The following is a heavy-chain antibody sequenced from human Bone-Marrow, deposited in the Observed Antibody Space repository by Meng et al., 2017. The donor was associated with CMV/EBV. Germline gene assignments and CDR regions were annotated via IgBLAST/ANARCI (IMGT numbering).Heavy chain of an antibody. CDR3: ARGALLWFGEFYYFDY. V-gene: IGHV3-21*01. CDR2: ISSSSSYI. D-gene: IGHD3-10*01. Sequence: GESLKISCAASGFTFSSYSMNWVRQAPGKGLEWVSSISSSSSYIYYAGSVKGRFTISRDNAKNSLYLQINSLRAADTAVYYCARGALLWFGEFYYFDYWGQGTLVTVSS. J-gene: IGHJ4*02. CDR1: GFTFSSYS.